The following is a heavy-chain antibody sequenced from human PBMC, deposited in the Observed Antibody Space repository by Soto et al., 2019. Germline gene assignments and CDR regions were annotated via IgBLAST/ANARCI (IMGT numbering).Heavy chain of an antibody. CDR3: ARNKSGGGSYTFDF. V-gene: IGHV5-10-1*01. Sequence: VESLTLSFRGSGFIFTNYWLSWVGQVPGKGLEGMGMLNPKDSFANYSPSFRGHATISPDTSVTTDSLKWSSLKALATAIYYCARNKSGGGSYTFDFWGQGTLVTVSS. CDR2: LNPKDSFA. CDR1: GFIFTNYW. J-gene: IGHJ4*02. D-gene: IGHD6-25*01.